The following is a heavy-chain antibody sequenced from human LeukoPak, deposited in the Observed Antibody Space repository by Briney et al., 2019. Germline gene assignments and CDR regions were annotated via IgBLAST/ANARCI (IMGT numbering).Heavy chain of an antibody. CDR3: ARGGTTFEH. CDR1: GFTFSVSW. J-gene: IGHJ4*02. CDR2: IKYDGNEK. Sequence: GGSLRLSCAASGFTFSVSWMSWVRQAPGKGLEWVANIKYDGNEKYYVDSVKGRFTISRDNAKNSLYLQMNSLSAEDTAVYYCARGGTTFEHWGQGTLVTVSS. V-gene: IGHV3-7*01. D-gene: IGHD1-1*01.